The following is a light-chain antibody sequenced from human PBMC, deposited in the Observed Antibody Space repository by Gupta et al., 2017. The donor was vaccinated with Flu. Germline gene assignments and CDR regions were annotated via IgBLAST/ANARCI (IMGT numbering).Light chain of an antibody. CDR1: TLSTQY. J-gene: IGLJ3*02. CDR3: QSADNSGTYVV. CDR2: KDT. V-gene: IGLV3-25*03. Sequence: SYELTQPPSVSVSPGQTATITCSGNTLSTQYTYWYQQKPGQAPLLVIFKDTERPSGIPERFSGSNSGTTVTLTIRGVQAEDEAAYYCQSADNSGTYVVFGGGTKLTV.